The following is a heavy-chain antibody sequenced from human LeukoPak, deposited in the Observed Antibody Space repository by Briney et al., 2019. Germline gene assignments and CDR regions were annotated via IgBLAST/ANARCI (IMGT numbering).Heavy chain of an antibody. CDR2: IHYSEKT. CDR1: GGSISSYF. CDR3: ARGYCTGGSCRLVAFDI. V-gene: IGHV4-59*12. Sequence: SETLSLTCTVSGGSISSYFWSWIRQPPGKGLEWIAYIHYSEKTNYNPSLKSRVTISLDTSKNQFSLKLSSVTAADTAVYYCARGYCTGGSCRLVAFDIWGQGTMVTVSS. J-gene: IGHJ3*02. D-gene: IGHD2-15*01.